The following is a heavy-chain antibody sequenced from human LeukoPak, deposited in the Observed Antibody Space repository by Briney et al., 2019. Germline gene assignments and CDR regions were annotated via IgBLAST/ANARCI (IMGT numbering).Heavy chain of an antibody. CDR3: ASSFSPYSY. Sequence: GGSLRLSCVASGFTFGKYWMSWVRQAPGKGLEWVANIKLDGSEKNYVDSVKGRFTISRDNAKNSLYLQMNSLRAEDTAVYYCASSFSPYSYWGQGTLVTVSS. V-gene: IGHV3-7*01. D-gene: IGHD5-12*01. CDR2: IKLDGSEK. CDR1: GFTFGKYW. J-gene: IGHJ4*02.